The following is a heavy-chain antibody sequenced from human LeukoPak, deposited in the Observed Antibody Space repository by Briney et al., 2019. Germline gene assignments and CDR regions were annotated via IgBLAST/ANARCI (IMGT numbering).Heavy chain of an antibody. CDR2: IRYDGNDK. CDR3: AKPLMRDRWFGES. CDR1: GFTFNDHY. V-gene: IGHV3-30*02. Sequence: PGGSLRLSCATSGFTFNDHYLGWVRQAPGKGLEWVAFIRYDGNDKFYSDSVKGRFTISRDTSRNTVYLQMNSLRTDDTAVYYCAKPLMRDRWFGESWGQGTLVAVSS. J-gene: IGHJ5*02. D-gene: IGHD3-10*01.